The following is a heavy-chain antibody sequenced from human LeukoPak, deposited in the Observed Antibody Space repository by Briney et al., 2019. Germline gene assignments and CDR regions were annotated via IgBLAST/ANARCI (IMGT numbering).Heavy chain of an antibody. Sequence: ASVKVSCKATGYTCTSYGITWVRHAPGQGLEWMGWISTYNGNTNYAQNLHGRVTMTADTSTSTAYMELRTLISDDTAVYYCARGRGSTSRYWGQGTLVTVSS. CDR2: ISTYNGNT. J-gene: IGHJ4*02. D-gene: IGHD5-12*01. V-gene: IGHV1-18*01. CDR3: ARGRGSTSRY. CDR1: GYTCTSYG.